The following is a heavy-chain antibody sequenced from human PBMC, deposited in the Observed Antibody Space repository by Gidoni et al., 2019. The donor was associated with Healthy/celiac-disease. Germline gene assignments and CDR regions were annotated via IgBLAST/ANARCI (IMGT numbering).Heavy chain of an antibody. CDR1: GFTFSRSW. J-gene: IGHJ4*02. V-gene: IGHV3-7*04. CDR2: IKQDGSEK. CDR3: ARDSIADY. Sequence: EVQLVESGGGLVQPGGSLRLSCAASGFTFSRSWMSWVRQSPGKGLEWVANIKQDGSEKYYVDSVKGRFTISRDNAKNSLYLQMNSLRAEDTAVYYCARDSIADYWGQGTLVTVSS.